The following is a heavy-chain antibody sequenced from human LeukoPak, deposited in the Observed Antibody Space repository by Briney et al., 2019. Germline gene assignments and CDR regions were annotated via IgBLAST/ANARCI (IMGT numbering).Heavy chain of an antibody. D-gene: IGHD6-19*01. CDR1: VYSISSGTYY. V-gene: IGHV4-39*01. Sequence: PSETLSLTCTVSVYSISSGTYYWDWIRQPPGKGGEGYGSVFYSGNTYYNPSLKSRITMSVDTSNNRLSLKLSSVTAADTAVYYCARHRAVAGTWWFVPWGQGALVTVSS. CDR2: VFYSGNT. J-gene: IGHJ5*02. CDR3: ARHRAVAGTWWFVP.